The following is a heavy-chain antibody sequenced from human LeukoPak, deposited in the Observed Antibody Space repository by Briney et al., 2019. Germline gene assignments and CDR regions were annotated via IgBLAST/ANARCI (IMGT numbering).Heavy chain of an antibody. CDR2: IYHSGST. V-gene: IGHV4-30-2*01. D-gene: IGHD6-13*01. Sequence: SETLSLTCTVSGGSISSGGYYWSWIRQPPGKGLEWIGYIYHSGSTYYNPSLKSRVTISVDRSKNQFSPKLSSVTAADTAVYYCASTLPGIAAAGTVAFDYWGQGTLVTVSS. J-gene: IGHJ4*02. CDR3: ASTLPGIAAAGTVAFDY. CDR1: GGSISSGGYY.